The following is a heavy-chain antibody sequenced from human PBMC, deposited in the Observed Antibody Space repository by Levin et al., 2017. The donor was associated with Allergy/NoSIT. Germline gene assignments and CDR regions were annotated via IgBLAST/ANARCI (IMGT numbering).Heavy chain of an antibody. CDR1: GGSFSGYY. CDR3: ARYSTDRGSYYYYYMDV. CDR2: INHSGST. V-gene: IGHV4-34*01. J-gene: IGHJ6*03. Sequence: SQTLSLPCAVYGGSFSGYYWSWIRQPPGKGLEWIGEINHSGSTNYNPSLKSRVTISVDTSKNQFSLKLSSVTAADTAVYYCARYSTDRGSYYYYYMDVWGKGTTVTVSS. D-gene: IGHD2-2*01.